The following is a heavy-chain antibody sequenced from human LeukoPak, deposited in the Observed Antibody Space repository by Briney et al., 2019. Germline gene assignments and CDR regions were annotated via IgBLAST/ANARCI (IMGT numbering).Heavy chain of an antibody. D-gene: IGHD2-15*01. V-gene: IGHV4-59*01. CDR2: IYYSGST. J-gene: IGHJ3*02. CDR3: ARHDVVSRAFDI. Sequence: SEPLSLTCTVSGGSISSYYWSWIRQPPGKGLEWIGYIYYSGSTNYNPSLKSRVTISVDTSKNQFSLKLSSVTAADTAVYYCARHDVVSRAFDIWGQGTMVTVSS. CDR1: GGSISSYY.